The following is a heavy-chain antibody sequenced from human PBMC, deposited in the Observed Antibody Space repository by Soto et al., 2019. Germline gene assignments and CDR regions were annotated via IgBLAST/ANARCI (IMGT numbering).Heavy chain of an antibody. J-gene: IGHJ4*02. CDR3: ATGANFYYDTSRY. CDR1: GFTFSDYY. D-gene: IGHD3-22*01. Sequence: LRLSCAVSGFTFSDYYMSWVRQAPGKGLEWVAVMSRNGNNQYYADSVKGRFTISRDTSKSTLYLQMTSLRPDDTAVYYCATGANFYYDTSRYWGQGTLVTVSS. V-gene: IGHV3-30-3*01. CDR2: MSRNGNNQ.